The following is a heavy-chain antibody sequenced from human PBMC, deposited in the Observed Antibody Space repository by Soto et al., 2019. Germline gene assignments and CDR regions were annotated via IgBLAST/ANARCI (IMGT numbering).Heavy chain of an antibody. CDR1: GYTFTSYA. Sequence: QIQLVQSGAEVKKPGASVKVSCKASGYTFTSYAIGWVRQAPGQGLEWMGWISAYNGNTNYAQKFQGRVTMTTDSXTXXAYMEVRVLRSDDTAVYYCARGSGGLLWYGEQLDIWGQGTLVTVSS. V-gene: IGHV1-18*01. CDR3: ARGSGGLLWYGEQLDI. J-gene: IGHJ4*02. CDR2: ISAYNGNT. D-gene: IGHD3-10*01.